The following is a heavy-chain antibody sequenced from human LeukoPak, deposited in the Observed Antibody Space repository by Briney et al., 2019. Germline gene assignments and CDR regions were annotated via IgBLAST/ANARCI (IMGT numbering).Heavy chain of an antibody. CDR3: ARAASYYYYYYYYGMDV. Sequence: SETLSLTCAVYGGSFSGYYWSWIRQPPGKGLEWIGEINHSGSTNYNPSLKSRVTISVDTSKNQFSRKLSSVTAADTAVYYCARAASYYYYYYYYGMDVWGQGTTVTVSS. D-gene: IGHD1-26*01. CDR1: GGSFSGYY. V-gene: IGHV4-34*01. CDR2: INHSGST. J-gene: IGHJ6*02.